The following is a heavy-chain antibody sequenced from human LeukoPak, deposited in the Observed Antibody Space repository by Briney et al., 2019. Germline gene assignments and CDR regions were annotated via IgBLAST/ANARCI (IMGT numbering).Heavy chain of an antibody. CDR2: IYYTGST. D-gene: IGHD3-16*01. CDR3: ARATTGEPYSWFDP. J-gene: IGHJ5*02. Sequence: SETLSLTCTVSGVSIRSYYWSWLRQPPGKGLEWIGYIYYTGSTNYNPSLRSRVTISVDTSKNQFSLKLSSVTAADTAVYYCARATTGEPYSWFDPWGQGTLVTVSS. CDR1: GVSIRSYY. V-gene: IGHV4-59*01.